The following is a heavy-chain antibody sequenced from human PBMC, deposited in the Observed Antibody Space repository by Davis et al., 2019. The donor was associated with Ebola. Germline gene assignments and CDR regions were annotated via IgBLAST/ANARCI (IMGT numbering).Heavy chain of an antibody. Sequence: PSETLSLTCTVSGFSISTYYWGWIRQPPGKGLEWIGSMYHNGMTFYNPSLKSRVTISLDTSMNQFSLKLSSVTAADTAVYYCARVEDVVVVSGARTFYFDSWGQGALVTVSS. CDR1: GFSISTYY. J-gene: IGHJ4*02. CDR2: MYHNGMT. D-gene: IGHD2-15*01. CDR3: ARVEDVVVVSGARTFYFDS. V-gene: IGHV4-38-2*02.